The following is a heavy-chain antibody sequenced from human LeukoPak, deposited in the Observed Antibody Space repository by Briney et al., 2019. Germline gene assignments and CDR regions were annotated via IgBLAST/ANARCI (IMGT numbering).Heavy chain of an antibody. Sequence: SETLSLTCAVYGGSFSGYYWSWIRQPPGKGLEWIGEISHSGSTNYNPSLKSRVTISVDTSKNQFSLKLSSVTAADTAVYYCARGYYVWGSYRSYYFDYWGQGTLVTVSS. CDR3: ARGYYVWGSYRSYYFDY. J-gene: IGHJ4*02. CDR1: GGSFSGYY. V-gene: IGHV4-34*01. D-gene: IGHD3-16*02. CDR2: ISHSGST.